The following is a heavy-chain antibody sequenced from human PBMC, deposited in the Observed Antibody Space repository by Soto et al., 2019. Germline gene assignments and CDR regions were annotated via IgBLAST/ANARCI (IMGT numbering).Heavy chain of an antibody. CDR2: ISGSGGST. V-gene: IGHV3-23*01. CDR3: ARDPFGYYVNYFDN. CDR1: GFTFSSYA. D-gene: IGHD1-26*01. Sequence: GSLRLSCAASGFTFSSYAMSWVRQAPGKGLEWVSGISGSGGSTYYADSVKGRFTIPRDDSKNTLYLQMNRLRAEDTAIFYCARDPFGYYVNYFDNWGQGTLVTVSS. J-gene: IGHJ4*02.